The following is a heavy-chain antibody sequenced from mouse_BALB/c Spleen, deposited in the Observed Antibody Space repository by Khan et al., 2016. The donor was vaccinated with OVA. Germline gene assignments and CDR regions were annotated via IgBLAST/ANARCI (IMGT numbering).Heavy chain of an antibody. V-gene: IGHV1S135*01. J-gene: IGHJ3*01. D-gene: IGHD2-2*01. Sequence: QSGPDLMKPGASVKISCKASGYSFTSYYIHWVMQTHGKSLEWIGYIDPFSGGTTYNQKFKGKATLTVDKSSSTAYIHLSNLTFEDSAVYYCTRHGYVAWFTYWGQGTLVTVSA. CDR1: GYSFTSYY. CDR3: TRHGYVAWFTY. CDR2: IDPFSGGT.